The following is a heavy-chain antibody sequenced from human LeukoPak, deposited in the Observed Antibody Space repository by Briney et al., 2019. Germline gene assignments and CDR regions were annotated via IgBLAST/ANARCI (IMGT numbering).Heavy chain of an antibody. CDR2: FLYSGTT. CDR3: ATLVYSGSRYHFDT. Sequence: SETLSLTCSVSNGAVKNYYWTWIRQPPGQGLEWIGNFLYSGTTTYRASLDSRLIISVDESKNTVSVRLFSVTAADTAVYYCATLVYSGSRYHFDTWGQGTLVTVSS. D-gene: IGHD1-26*01. V-gene: IGHV4-59*02. CDR1: NGAVKNYY. J-gene: IGHJ4*02.